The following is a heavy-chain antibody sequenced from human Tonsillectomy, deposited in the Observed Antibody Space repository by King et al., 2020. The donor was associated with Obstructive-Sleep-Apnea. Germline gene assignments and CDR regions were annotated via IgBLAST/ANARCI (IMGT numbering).Heavy chain of an antibody. CDR1: GYSISNDYY. V-gene: IGHV4-38-2*02. CDR2: IYHSGRT. D-gene: IGHD3-10*01. Sequence: VQLQESGPGLVKPSETLSLTCTVSGYSISNDYYWGWIRQPPGKGLEWIGSIYHSGRTYYNPSLKSRVTISVDTSKNQFSLKLSSVTAADTAVYYCARSPVTMVRRIIINKCNWFDPWGQGTLVTVSS. J-gene: IGHJ5*02. CDR3: ARSPVTMVRRIIINKCNWFDP.